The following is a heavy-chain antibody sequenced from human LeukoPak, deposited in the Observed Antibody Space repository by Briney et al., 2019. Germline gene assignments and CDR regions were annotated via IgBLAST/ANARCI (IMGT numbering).Heavy chain of an antibody. V-gene: IGHV4-34*01. D-gene: IGHD2-2*01. CDR1: GGSFSGYY. J-gene: IGHJ5*02. CDR2: INHSGST. CDR3: ARGARYCSSTSCYVYWFDP. Sequence: PSETLSLTCAVYGGSFSGYYWSWIRQPPGKGLEWIGEINHSGSTNYNPSLKSRVTISVDTSKNQFSLKLSSVTAADTAVYYCARGARYCSSTSCYVYWFDPWGLGTLVTVSS.